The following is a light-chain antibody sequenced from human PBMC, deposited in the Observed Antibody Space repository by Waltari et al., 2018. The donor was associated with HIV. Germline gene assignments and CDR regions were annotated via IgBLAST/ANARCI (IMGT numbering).Light chain of an antibody. CDR3: QSADSSGTAGV. J-gene: IGLJ1*01. V-gene: IGLV3-25*03. CDR2: KDS. Sequence: SYELTQPPSVSVSPGQTARITCSGDALPKQYAYWYQQKPGQAPVLVIYKDSERPSGIPERFSGSSSGKTVTLTISGVQAEDEADYYCQSADSSGTAGVFGTGTKVTVL. CDR1: ALPKQY.